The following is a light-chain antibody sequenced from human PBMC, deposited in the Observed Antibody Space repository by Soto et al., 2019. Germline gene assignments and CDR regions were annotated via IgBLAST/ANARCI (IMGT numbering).Light chain of an antibody. CDR1: QSISSS. J-gene: IGKJ4*01. CDR3: QQSYSTPLT. CDR2: AAS. V-gene: IGKV1-39*01. Sequence: DIQMTQSPSSLSASVGDRVTITCRASQSISSSLNWYQQKPGKAPKLLIYAASSLQSGVPSRFSGSGSGTDFTLTISSLQPEDFAPYYCQQSYSTPLTFGGGTKVDIK.